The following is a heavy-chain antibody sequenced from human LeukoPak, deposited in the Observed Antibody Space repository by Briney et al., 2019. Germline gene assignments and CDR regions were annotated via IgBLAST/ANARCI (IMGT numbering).Heavy chain of an antibody. Sequence: GGSLRLSCAASGFTFSSYGMHWVRQAPGKGLEWVAVILYDGSNKYYADSVKGRFTISRDNSKNTLYLQMNSLRAEDTAVYYCAKDRENSGYDGVDYWGQGTLVTVSS. J-gene: IGHJ4*02. D-gene: IGHD5-12*01. CDR2: ILYDGSNK. V-gene: IGHV3-30*18. CDR1: GFTFSSYG. CDR3: AKDRENSGYDGVDY.